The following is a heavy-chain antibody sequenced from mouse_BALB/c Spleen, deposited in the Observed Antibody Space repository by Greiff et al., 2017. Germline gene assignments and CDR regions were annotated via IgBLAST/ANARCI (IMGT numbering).Heavy chain of an antibody. J-gene: IGHJ3*01. CDR2: ISDGGSYT. CDR3: ARDRYDSWFAY. CDR1: GFTFSDYY. Sequence: EVNVVESGGGLVKPGGSLKLSCAASGFTFSDYYMYWVRQTPEKRLEWVATISDGGSYTYYPDSVKGRFTISRDNAKNNLYLQMSSLKSEDTAMYYCARDRYDSWFAYWGQGTLVTVSA. D-gene: IGHD2-14*01. V-gene: IGHV5-4*02.